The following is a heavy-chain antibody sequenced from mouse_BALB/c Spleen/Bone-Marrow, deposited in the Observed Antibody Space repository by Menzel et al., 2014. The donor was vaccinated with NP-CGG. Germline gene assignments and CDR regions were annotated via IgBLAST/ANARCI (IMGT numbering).Heavy chain of an antibody. CDR1: GFNIKDTY. V-gene: IGHV14-3*02. Sequence: EVKLQESGAELAKPGASVKLSCTASGFNIKDTYMHWVKQRPEQGLEWIGRIDPANGNTKYDPKFQGKATITADTSSNTAYLQLSSLTSEDTAVYYCAYGSSYDYFDYWGQGTTLTVSS. D-gene: IGHD1-1*01. CDR2: IDPANGNT. J-gene: IGHJ2*01. CDR3: AYGSSYDYFDY.